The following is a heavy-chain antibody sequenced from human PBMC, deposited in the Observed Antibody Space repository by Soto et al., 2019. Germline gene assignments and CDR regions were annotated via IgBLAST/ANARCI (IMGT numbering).Heavy chain of an antibody. D-gene: IGHD3-3*01. Sequence: SETLSLTCTVSGGSISSYYWSWIRQPPGKGLEWIGYIYYSGSTNYNPSLKSRVTISVDTSKNQFSLKLSSVTAADTAVYYCARGGATSFEVVHYYYYGMDVWSQGTTVTVSS. CDR3: ARGGATSFEVVHYYYYGMDV. V-gene: IGHV4-59*01. J-gene: IGHJ6*02. CDR2: IYYSGST. CDR1: GGSISSYY.